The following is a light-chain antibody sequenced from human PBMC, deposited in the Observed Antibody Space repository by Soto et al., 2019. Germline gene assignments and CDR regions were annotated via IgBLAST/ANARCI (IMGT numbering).Light chain of an antibody. CDR3: QQNTSFPFT. V-gene: IGKV1-12*01. CDR2: AAS. CDR1: QDISNW. J-gene: IGKJ3*01. Sequence: DIQMTQSPSSVSTSVGDRVTITCRASQDISNWLAWYQQKPGKAPRLLIYAASSLQSGVPSRFSGSGSGTDLTLTINSQQSEDFATYYCQQNTSFPFTFGLGTKVDVK.